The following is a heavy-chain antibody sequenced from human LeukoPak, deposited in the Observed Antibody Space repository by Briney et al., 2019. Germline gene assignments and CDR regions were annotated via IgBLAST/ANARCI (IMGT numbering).Heavy chain of an antibody. CDR2: ISWNSGSI. D-gene: IGHD6-19*01. Sequence: SGGSLRLSCAASGFTLDDYAMHWVRQAPGKGLEWVSGISWNSGSIGYADSVKGRFTISRDNAKNSLYLQMNSLRAEDTALYYCAKDKVAGYYYYYYMDVWGKGTTVTVSS. CDR3: AKDKVAGYYYYYYMDV. V-gene: IGHV3-9*01. CDR1: GFTLDDYA. J-gene: IGHJ6*03.